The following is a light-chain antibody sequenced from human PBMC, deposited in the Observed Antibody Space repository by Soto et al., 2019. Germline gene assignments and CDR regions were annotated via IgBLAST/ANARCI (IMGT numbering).Light chain of an antibody. CDR2: GAS. CDR1: QSVSSSY. Sequence: ETELTQSPGTLSLSPGERATLSCRASQSVSSSYLAWYQQKPGQAPRLLIYGASIRATGIPDRFSGSGSGTDFTLTISRLEPEDFALYFCQQYGSSAPITFGQGTRLEIK. J-gene: IGKJ5*01. V-gene: IGKV3-20*01. CDR3: QQYGSSAPIT.